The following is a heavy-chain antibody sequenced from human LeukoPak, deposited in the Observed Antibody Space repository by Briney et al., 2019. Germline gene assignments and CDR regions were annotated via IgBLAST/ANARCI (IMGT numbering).Heavy chain of an antibody. CDR1: GFTFSSYA. Sequence: GGSLRLSCAASGFTFSSYAMHWVRQAPGKGLEWVAVISYDGSNKYYADSVKGRFTISRDNSKNTLYLQMNSLRAEDTAVYYCARDHDYGDYYFDYWGQGTLVTVSP. CDR3: ARDHDYGDYYFDY. V-gene: IGHV3-30-3*01. CDR2: ISYDGSNK. J-gene: IGHJ4*02. D-gene: IGHD4-17*01.